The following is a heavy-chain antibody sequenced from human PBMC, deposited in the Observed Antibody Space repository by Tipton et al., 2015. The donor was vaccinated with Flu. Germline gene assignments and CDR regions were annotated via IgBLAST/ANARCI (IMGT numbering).Heavy chain of an antibody. V-gene: IGHV3-33*01. CDR3: ARERWFGEPGDELWFDY. CDR1: GFTFSSYG. CDR2: IWYDGSNK. Sequence: SLRLSCAASGFTFSSYGMHWVRQAPGKGLEWVAVIWYDGSNKYYADSVKGRFTISRDNSKNTLYLQMNSLRAEDTAVYYCARERWFGEPGDELWFDYWGQGTLVTVSS. D-gene: IGHD3-10*01. J-gene: IGHJ4*02.